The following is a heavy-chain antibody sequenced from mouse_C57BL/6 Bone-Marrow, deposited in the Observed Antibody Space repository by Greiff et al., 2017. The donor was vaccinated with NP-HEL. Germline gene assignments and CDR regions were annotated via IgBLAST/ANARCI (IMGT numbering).Heavy chain of an antibody. D-gene: IGHD1-1*01. J-gene: IGHJ3*01. V-gene: IGHV10-1*01. CDR2: IRSKSNNYAT. CDR3: VRHPYYYVSSPWFAY. CDR1: GFSFNTYA. Sequence: EVKLVESGGGLVQPKGSLKLSCAASGFSFNTYAMNWVRQAPGKGLEWVARIRSKSNNYATYYADSVKDRFTISRDDSESMLYLQMNNLKTEDTAMYYCVRHPYYYVSSPWFAYWGQGTLVTVSA.